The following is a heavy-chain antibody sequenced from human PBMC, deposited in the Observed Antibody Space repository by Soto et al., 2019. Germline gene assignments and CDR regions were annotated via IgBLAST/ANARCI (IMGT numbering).Heavy chain of an antibody. CDR2: IKSDGTYT. D-gene: IGHD2-2*01. CDR1: GFTFSDSW. CDR3: AKSGSSTSCHEFDY. Sequence: GGSLRLSCAASGFTFSDSWMHWVRQAPGKGLVWVSRIKSDGTYTTYADSVKGRFTISRDNSKNTLYLQMNSLRAEDTAVYYCAKSGSSTSCHEFDYWGQGTLVTVSS. V-gene: IGHV3-74*01. J-gene: IGHJ4*02.